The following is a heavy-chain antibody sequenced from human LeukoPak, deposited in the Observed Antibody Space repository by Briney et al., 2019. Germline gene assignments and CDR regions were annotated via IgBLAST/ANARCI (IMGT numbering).Heavy chain of an antibody. V-gene: IGHV1-2*02. CDR2: INANSGGT. D-gene: IGHD3-22*01. CDR3: ASWGVDDYYDSSGQLDY. CDR1: GYTFTGYY. Sequence: GASVKVSCKASGYTFTGYYMHWVRQAPEQGLEWMGWINANSGGTNYAQKFQGRVNMTSDTSINKAYMEVSRLRSNDTAVYYCASWGVDDYYDSSGQLDYWGQGTLVTVSS. J-gene: IGHJ4*02.